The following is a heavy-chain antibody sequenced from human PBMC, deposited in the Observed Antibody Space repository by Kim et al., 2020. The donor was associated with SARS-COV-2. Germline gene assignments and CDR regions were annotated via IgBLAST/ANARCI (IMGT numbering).Heavy chain of an antibody. J-gene: IGHJ3*02. V-gene: IGHV5-51*01. Sequence: GESLKISCKGSGYSFTSYWIGWVRQMPGKGLEWMGIIYPGYSDTRYSPSFQGQVTISADKSISTAYLQWSSLKASDTAMYYCARPQVRGVTNDAFDIWGQGTMVTVSS. CDR2: IYPGYSDT. D-gene: IGHD3-10*01. CDR3: ARPQVRGVTNDAFDI. CDR1: GYSFTSYW.